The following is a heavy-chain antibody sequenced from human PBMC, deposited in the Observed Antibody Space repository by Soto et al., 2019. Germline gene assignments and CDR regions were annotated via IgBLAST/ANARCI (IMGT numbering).Heavy chain of an antibody. CDR3: ARGSSFRGDFDV. D-gene: IGHD2-21*01. V-gene: IGHV4-4*02. CDR2: IYHAGSP. CDR1: GGSIGSSSW. Sequence: QLQESGPGLVKPSGTLSLTCAVSGGSIGSSSWWTWVRQSPEKGLEWIGEIYHAGSPDYNPSFEGRVTILADRSKNFFSLTLTSVTAADTAIYYCARGSSFRGDFDVWGQGMMVTVSS. J-gene: IGHJ3*01.